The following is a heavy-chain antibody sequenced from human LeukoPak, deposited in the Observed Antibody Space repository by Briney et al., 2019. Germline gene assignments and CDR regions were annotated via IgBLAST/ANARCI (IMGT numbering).Heavy chain of an antibody. CDR2: INPNSGVT. CDR3: ARSLYCSGGSCYFSSYYYYYMDV. D-gene: IGHD2-15*01. CDR1: GYTFTSYD. J-gene: IGHJ6*03. Sequence: ASVKVSCTASGYTFTSYDINCVRQTPVQGLEWMGWINPNSGVTNYAQKFQGRVTMTRDTAISTAYMELSRLRSDDTAVYYCARSLYCSGGSCYFSSYYYYYMDVWGKGTTVTVSS. V-gene: IGHV1-2*02.